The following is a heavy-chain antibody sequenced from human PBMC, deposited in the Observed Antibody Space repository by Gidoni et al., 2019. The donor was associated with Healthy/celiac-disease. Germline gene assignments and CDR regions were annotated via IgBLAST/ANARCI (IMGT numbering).Heavy chain of an antibody. V-gene: IGHV4-61*02. CDR1: GGSISSGSYY. CDR2: IYTSGST. CDR3: ARDPLRGYAVDDGMDV. Sequence: QVQLQESGPGLVKPSQTLSLTCTVSGGSISSGSYYWSWIRQPAGKGLEWIGRIYTSGSTNYNPSLKSRVTISVDTSKNQFSLKLSSATAADTAVYYCARDPLRGYAVDDGMDVWGQGTTVTVSS. J-gene: IGHJ6*02. D-gene: IGHD5-18*01.